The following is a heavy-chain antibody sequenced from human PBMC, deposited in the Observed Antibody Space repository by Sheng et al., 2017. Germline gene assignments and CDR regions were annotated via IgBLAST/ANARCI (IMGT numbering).Heavy chain of an antibody. J-gene: IGHJ4*02. Sequence: QVQLVESGGGVVQPGRSLRLSCAASGFTFSTYVMHWVRQAPGKGLEWVAVISYDGSNIYYADSVKGRFTVSRDNSKNTLYLLMNSLRAEDTAVYYCARDAPRITVADRFDCWGQGTLVTVSS. V-gene: IGHV3-30*04. CDR3: ARDAPRITVADRFDC. CDR2: ISYDGSNI. CDR1: GFTFSTYV. D-gene: IGHD6-19*01.